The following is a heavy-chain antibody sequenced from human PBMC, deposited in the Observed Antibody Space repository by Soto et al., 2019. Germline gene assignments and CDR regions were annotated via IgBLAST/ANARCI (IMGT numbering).Heavy chain of an antibody. CDR1: GGSMYSYY. CDR2: VFYNGST. CDR3: ARGRGNNYGFFTY. V-gene: IGHV4-59*13. Sequence: SETLSLTCTVSGGSMYSYYWTWVRQPPRKGLGWIGNVFYNGSTSYRPALKSRVAMSVDASKKQFPLKLNYVSAADPAVYYCARGRGNNYGFFTYWGQGALVNVSS. D-gene: IGHD5-18*01. J-gene: IGHJ4*02.